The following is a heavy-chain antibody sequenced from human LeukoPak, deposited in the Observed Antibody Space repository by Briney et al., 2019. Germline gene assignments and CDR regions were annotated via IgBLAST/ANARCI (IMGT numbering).Heavy chain of an antibody. J-gene: IGHJ6*02. D-gene: IGHD3-3*01. CDR2: IYYTGST. Sequence: SETLSLTCTVSGGSINNYYWSWVRQPPGAGLEWLAYIYYTGSTNYNPSLKTRLTISVDTSKNQFSLRLNSVTAADTAVYYCARDRITIFGVPQGDGMDVWGQGTTVTVSS. V-gene: IGHV4-59*12. CDR1: GGSINNYY. CDR3: ARDRITIFGVPQGDGMDV.